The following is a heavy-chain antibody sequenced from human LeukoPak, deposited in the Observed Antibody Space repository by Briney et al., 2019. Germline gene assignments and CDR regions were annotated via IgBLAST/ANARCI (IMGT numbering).Heavy chain of an antibody. Sequence: PSETLSLTCTVSGGSISSYYWGWIRQPPGKGLEWIGYIYYSGSTNYNPSLKSRVTISVDTSKNQFSLKLSSVTAADTAVYYCARDRGRYCSGGSCFTSRNYYYYGMDVWGQGTTVTVSS. V-gene: IGHV4-59*01. CDR2: IYYSGST. CDR1: GGSISSYY. J-gene: IGHJ6*02. CDR3: ARDRGRYCSGGSCFTSRNYYYYGMDV. D-gene: IGHD2-15*01.